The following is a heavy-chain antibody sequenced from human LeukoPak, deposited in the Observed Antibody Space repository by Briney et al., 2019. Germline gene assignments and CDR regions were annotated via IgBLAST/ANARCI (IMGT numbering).Heavy chain of an antibody. J-gene: IGHJ4*02. V-gene: IGHV3-30*04. CDR1: GFTFSSYA. D-gene: IGHD6-19*01. CDR3: ARDSSGWYAGSFDY. CDR2: ISYDGSNK. Sequence: GRSLRLSCAASGFTFSSYAMHWVRQAPGKGLEWVAVISYDGSNKYYADSVKGRSTISRDNSKNTLYLQMNSLRAEDTAVYYCARDSSGWYAGSFDYWGQGTLVTVSS.